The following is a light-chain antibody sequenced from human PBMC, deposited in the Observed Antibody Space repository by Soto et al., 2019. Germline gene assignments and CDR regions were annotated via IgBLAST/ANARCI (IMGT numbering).Light chain of an antibody. V-gene: IGKV3-20*01. CDR2: GAS. Sequence: TQSPATLSVSPCDRATLSCRASQSINSNLAWYQQQPGQAPRLLIYGASSRATGIPDRFSGSGSGTDFTLTISRLEPEDLAVYHCQQYGSPPLTFGGGTKVDIK. CDR3: QQYGSPPLT. CDR1: QSINSN. J-gene: IGKJ4*01.